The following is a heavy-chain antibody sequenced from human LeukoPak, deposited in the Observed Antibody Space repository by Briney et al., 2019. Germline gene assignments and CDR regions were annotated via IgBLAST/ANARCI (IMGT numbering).Heavy chain of an antibody. J-gene: IGHJ4*02. D-gene: IGHD4-17*01. Sequence: PSETLSLTCTVSGGSISSGDYYWSWIRQPPGKGLEWIGYIYYSGSTYYNPSLKSRVTISVDTSKNQFSLKLSSVTAADTAVCYCARLTTVTTGHDYWGQGTLVTVSS. CDR1: GGSISSGDYY. CDR3: ARLTTVTTGHDY. V-gene: IGHV4-30-4*01. CDR2: IYYSGST.